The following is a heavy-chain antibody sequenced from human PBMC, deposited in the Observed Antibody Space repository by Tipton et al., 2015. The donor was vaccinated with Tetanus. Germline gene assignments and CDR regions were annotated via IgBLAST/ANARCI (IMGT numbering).Heavy chain of an antibody. D-gene: IGHD2-21*02. J-gene: IGHJ3*02. V-gene: IGHV3-30*03. CDR1: GFTFSSYG. Sequence: QVQLVQSGGGVVQPGRSLRLSCAASGFTFSSYGMHWVRQAPGKGLEWVAVISYDGRDNYYADSVKSRFTISRDNSKNTLYLQMNSLTTEDTAVYYWAREWWGRLGGAFDIWGLGTKVTVSS. CDR3: AREWWGRLGGAFDI. CDR2: ISYDGRDN.